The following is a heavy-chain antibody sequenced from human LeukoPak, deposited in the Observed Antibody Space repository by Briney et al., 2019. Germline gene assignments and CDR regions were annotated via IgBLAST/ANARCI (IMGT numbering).Heavy chain of an antibody. CDR1: GGSISSSTYY. D-gene: IGHD6-13*01. Sequence: PSETLSLTCTVSGGSISSSTYYWGWIRQPPGKGLEWIGSIFYSGRTYYNPSLKSRVTLSVDTSKNQFSLRLSSVNAADTAVYYCARDILATSIAAPYYWGQGTLVTVSS. CDR2: IFYSGRT. V-gene: IGHV4-39*07. J-gene: IGHJ4*02. CDR3: ARDILATSIAAPYY.